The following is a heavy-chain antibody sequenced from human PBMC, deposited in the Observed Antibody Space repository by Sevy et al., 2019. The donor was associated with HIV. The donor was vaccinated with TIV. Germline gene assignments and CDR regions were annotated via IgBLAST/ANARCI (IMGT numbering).Heavy chain of an antibody. CDR3: AKAIIGYSSSWSYYYYYGMDV. D-gene: IGHD6-13*01. J-gene: IGHJ6*02. CDR2: ISWNSGSI. Sequence: GGSLRLSCAASGFTFDDYAMHWVRQAPGKGLEWVSGISWNSGSIGYADSVKGRFTISRANAKNSLYLQMNSLRAEDTALYYCAKAIIGYSSSWSYYYYYGMDVWGQGTTVTVSS. V-gene: IGHV3-9*01. CDR1: GFTFDDYA.